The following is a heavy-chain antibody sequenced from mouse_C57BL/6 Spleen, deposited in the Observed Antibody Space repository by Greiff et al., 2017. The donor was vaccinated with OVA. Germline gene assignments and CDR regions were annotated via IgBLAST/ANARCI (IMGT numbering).Heavy chain of an antibody. Sequence: QVQLQQPGAELVKPGASVKVSCKASGYTFTSYWMHWVKQRPGQGLEWIGRIHPSDSDTNYNQKFKGKATLTVDKSSSTAYMQLSSLTSEDSAVYYCAIHYGSQYYAMDYWGQGTSVTVSS. CDR3: AIHYGSQYYAMDY. J-gene: IGHJ4*01. D-gene: IGHD1-1*01. V-gene: IGHV1-74*01. CDR1: GYTFTSYW. CDR2: IHPSDSDT.